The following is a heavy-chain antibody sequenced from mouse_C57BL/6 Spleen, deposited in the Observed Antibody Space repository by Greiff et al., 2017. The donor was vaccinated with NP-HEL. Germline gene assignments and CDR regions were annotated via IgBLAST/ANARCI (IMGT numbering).Heavy chain of an antibody. CDR2: INPGSGGT. CDR1: GYAFTNYL. D-gene: IGHD2-1*01. Sequence: QVTLNVSGAELVRPGPSVKVSCKASGYAFTNYLIEWVKQRPGQGLEWIGVINPGSGGTNYNEKFKGEATLTADKSSSTAYMQLSSLTSEDSAVYFCARRGAIYYGNYGAYWGQGTLVTVSA. CDR3: ARRGAIYYGNYGAY. V-gene: IGHV1-54*01. J-gene: IGHJ3*01.